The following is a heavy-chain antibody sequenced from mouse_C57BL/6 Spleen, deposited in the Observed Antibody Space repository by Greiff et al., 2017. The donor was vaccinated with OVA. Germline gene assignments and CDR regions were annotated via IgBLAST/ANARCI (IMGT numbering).Heavy chain of an antibody. CDR2: INPSSGYT. D-gene: IGHD1-1*01. CDR1: GYTFTSYW. J-gene: IGHJ4*01. V-gene: IGHV1-7*01. Sequence: VMLVESGAELAKPGASVKLSCKASGYTFTSYWMHWVKQRPGPGLAWIGYINPSSGYTKYNQKFKDKATLTADKSSSTAYMQRSSLTYEDSAVYYCATVVARDYAMDYWGQGTSVTVSS. CDR3: ATVVARDYAMDY.